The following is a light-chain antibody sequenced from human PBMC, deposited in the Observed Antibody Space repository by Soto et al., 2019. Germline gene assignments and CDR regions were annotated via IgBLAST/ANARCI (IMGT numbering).Light chain of an antibody. CDR2: DAS. J-gene: IGKJ1*01. CDR3: QQFYNYPRT. V-gene: IGKV1-8*01. CDR1: QDIGTY. Sequence: ASRMPQYPSSFSASTGDRVSITCRATQDIGTYLAWYQQIPGKAPKLLIYDASTLQTGVPSRFSGSGSGTDFTLTISYLQSEDFGTYYCQQFYNYPRTFGQGTKVDI.